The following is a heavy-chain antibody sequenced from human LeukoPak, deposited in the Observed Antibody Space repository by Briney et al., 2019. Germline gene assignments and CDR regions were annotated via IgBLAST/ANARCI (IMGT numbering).Heavy chain of an antibody. V-gene: IGHV4-59*01. CDR3: ARVVGFGSRNVFDI. D-gene: IGHD3-10*01. CDR2: IYYSGST. Sequence: SETLSLTCTVSGGSISSYYWSWIRQPPGKGLEWIGYIYYSGSTNYNPSLKSRVTISVDTSKNQFSLKLSSVTAADTAVYYCARVVGFGSRNVFDIWGQGTMVTVSS. J-gene: IGHJ3*02. CDR1: GGSISSYY.